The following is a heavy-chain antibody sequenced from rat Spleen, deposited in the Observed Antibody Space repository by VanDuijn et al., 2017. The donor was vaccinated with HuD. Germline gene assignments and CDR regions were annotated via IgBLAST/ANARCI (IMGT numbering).Heavy chain of an antibody. CDR1: GYSITSSL. CDR2: ISYSGST. D-gene: IGHD1-12*01. Sequence: EVQLQESGPGLVKPSQSLSLTCSVIGYSITSSLRWNWIRKFPGDKMEWMGYISYSGSTGFNPSLKSRISITRDTSKNHFFLQLKSVTTEDTATYHCARYRDSYGHVGIFDYWGQGVMVTVSS. V-gene: IGHV3-1*01. CDR3: ARYRDSYGHVGIFDY. J-gene: IGHJ2*01.